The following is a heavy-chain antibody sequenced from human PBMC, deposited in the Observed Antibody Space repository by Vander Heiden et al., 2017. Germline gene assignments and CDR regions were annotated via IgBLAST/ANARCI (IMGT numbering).Heavy chain of an antibody. J-gene: IGHJ5*02. CDR1: GFTFSDYY. D-gene: IGHD2-15*01. CDR2: ISSSGSTI. V-gene: IGHV3-11*01. Sequence: QVQLVESGGGLVKPGGSLRLSCAASGFTFSDYYMSWIRQAPGKGLEWFSYISSSGSTIYYADSVKGRFTISRDNAKNSLYLQMNSLRAEDTAVYYCARLIVVVVAATWGWFDPWGQGTLVTVSS. CDR3: ARLIVVVVAATWGWFDP.